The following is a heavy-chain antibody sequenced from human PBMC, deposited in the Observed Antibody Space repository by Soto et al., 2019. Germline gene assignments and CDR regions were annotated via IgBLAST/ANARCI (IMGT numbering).Heavy chain of an antibody. CDR2: IYYSGST. J-gene: IGHJ5*02. CDR1: GGSISSGDYY. CDR3: ARDCLLGYCSGGSCYGWFDP. Sequence: SETLSLTCTVSGGSISSGDYYWSWIRQPPGKGLEWIGYIYYSGSTYYNPSLKSRVTISVDTSKNQFSLKLSSVTAADTAVYYCARDCLLGYCSGGSCYGWFDPWGQGTLVTVSS. V-gene: IGHV4-30-4*01. D-gene: IGHD2-15*01.